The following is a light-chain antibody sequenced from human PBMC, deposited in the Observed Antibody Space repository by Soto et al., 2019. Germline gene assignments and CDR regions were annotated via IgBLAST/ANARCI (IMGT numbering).Light chain of an antibody. J-gene: IGKJ5*01. CDR1: RSVSSD. Sequence: EIVMTHSPATLSVSPGERATLSCRASRSVSSDLAWYHQKPGHAPRLLISVASNRATGIPARFSGSGSGTDFTLTISSLASEDFAVYCCQQRGTFGQGTRLEI. V-gene: IGKV3-11*01. CDR2: VAS. CDR3: QQRGT.